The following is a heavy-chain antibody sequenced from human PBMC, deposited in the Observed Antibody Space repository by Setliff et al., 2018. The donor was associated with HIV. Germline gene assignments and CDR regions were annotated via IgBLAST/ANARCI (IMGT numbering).Heavy chain of an antibody. CDR3: ARRKSGSSYRFFNY. V-gene: IGHV4-61*09. Sequence: PSETLSLTCTVSGPPIAIGSYYWTWIRQPAGRGLEWIGHISASGNTKYSPTLQSRVTLSVNPSNNQFSLNLTSVTAADTAVYYCARRKSGSSYRFFNYWGLGSLVTSPQ. CDR1: GPPIAIGSYY. J-gene: IGHJ4*02. CDR2: ISASGNT. D-gene: IGHD3-16*02.